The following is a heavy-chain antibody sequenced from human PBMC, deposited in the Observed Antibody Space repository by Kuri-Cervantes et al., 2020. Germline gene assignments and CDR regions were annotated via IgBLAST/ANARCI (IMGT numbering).Heavy chain of an antibody. V-gene: IGHV4-34*01. Sequence: GSLRLSCAVYGGSFSGYYWSWIRQPPGKGLEWIGEINHSGSTNYNPSLKSRVTISVDTSKNQFSLKLGSVTAADTAVYYGARKGNYGDYFYAFDIWGQGTMVTVSS. CDR1: GGSFSGYY. J-gene: IGHJ3*02. CDR3: ARKGNYGDYFYAFDI. D-gene: IGHD4-17*01. CDR2: INHSGST.